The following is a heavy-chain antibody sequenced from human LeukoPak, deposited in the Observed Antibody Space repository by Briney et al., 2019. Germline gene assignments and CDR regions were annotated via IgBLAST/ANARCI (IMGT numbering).Heavy chain of an antibody. V-gene: IGHV1-18*01. CDR1: GYTFTSYG. D-gene: IGHD5-12*01. CDR2: ISAYNGNT. CDR3: ARETDIVATITNRWFDP. Sequence: ASVKVSCKASGYTFTSYGINWVRQAPGQGLEWMGWISAYNGNTDYAQNLQGRVTMTTDTSTGTAYMELRSLRSDDTAVYYCARETDIVATITNRWFDPWGQGALVTVSS. J-gene: IGHJ5*02.